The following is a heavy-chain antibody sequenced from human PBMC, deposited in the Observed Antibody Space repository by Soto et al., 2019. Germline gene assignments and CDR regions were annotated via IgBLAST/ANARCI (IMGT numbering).Heavy chain of an antibody. D-gene: IGHD5-18*01. J-gene: IGHJ4*02. Sequence: GESSETLSLTCTVSGGSIRSTSYYWGWIRQPPGKGLEYIGSIYYTGSTYYNPSPKSRVSISGDTSKNQFSLKLSLRSEDTAVYFCARGAMANFDYWGQGTVVTVSS. CDR1: GGSIRSTSYY. V-gene: IGHV4-39*07. CDR2: IYYTGST. CDR3: ARGAMANFDY.